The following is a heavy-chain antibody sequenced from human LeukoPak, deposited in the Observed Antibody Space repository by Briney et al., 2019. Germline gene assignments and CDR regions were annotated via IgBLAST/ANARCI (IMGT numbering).Heavy chain of an antibody. J-gene: IGHJ3*02. V-gene: IGHV3-21*01. CDR1: GFTVSSNY. Sequence: GGSLRLSCAASGFTVSSNYMSWVRQAPGKGLEWVSSISSSSSYIYYADSVKGRFTISRDNAKNSLYLQMNSLRAEDTAVYYCARDILRFLVSDAFDIWGQGTMVTVSS. D-gene: IGHD3-3*01. CDR2: ISSSSSYI. CDR3: ARDILRFLVSDAFDI.